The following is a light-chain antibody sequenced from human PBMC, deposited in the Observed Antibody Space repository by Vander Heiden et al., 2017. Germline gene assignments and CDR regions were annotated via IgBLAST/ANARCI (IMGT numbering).Light chain of an antibody. CDR1: QSVSSHY. J-gene: IGKJ1*01. CDR2: VAS. Sequence: DIVLTQSPGTLSLSPGERATISCRVSQSVSSHYLAWYQKKPGQAPRPLMYVASSSATGISDRFSGSGSGTDFTRTITRLEPEDFAVYYCQQNRTFGQGTKVEIK. CDR3: QQNRT. V-gene: IGKV3-20*01.